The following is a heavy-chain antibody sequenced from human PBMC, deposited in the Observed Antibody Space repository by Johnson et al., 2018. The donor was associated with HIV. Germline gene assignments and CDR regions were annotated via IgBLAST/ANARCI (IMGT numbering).Heavy chain of an antibody. Sequence: VQLVESGGGLVQPGGSLRLSCAASGFTFSSYAMSWVRQAPGKGLEWVSAISGSGGSTYYADSVKGRFPISRDNSKNTLYLQMNSLRAEDTAVYYCATSYLEWLFDDGHAFDIWGQGTMVTVSS. D-gene: IGHD3-3*01. CDR1: GFTFSSYA. J-gene: IGHJ3*02. CDR2: ISGSGGST. CDR3: ATSYLEWLFDDGHAFDI. V-gene: IGHV3-23*04.